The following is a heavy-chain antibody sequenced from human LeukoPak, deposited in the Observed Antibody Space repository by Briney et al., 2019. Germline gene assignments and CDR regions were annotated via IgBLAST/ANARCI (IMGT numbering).Heavy chain of an antibody. J-gene: IGHJ4*02. CDR3: ARVLVAAAGIDY. V-gene: IGHV4-39*07. D-gene: IGHD6-13*01. CDR2: IYYSGST. Sequence: SETLSLTCTVSGGSISSSSYYWGWIRQPPGKGLEWIGSIYYSGSTYYNPSLKSRVTISVDTSKNQFSLKLSSVTAADTAVYYCARVLVAAAGIDYWGQGTLVTVSS. CDR1: GGSISSSSYY.